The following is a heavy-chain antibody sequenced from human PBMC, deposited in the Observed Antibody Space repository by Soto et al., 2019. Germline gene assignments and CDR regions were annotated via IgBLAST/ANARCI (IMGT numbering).Heavy chain of an antibody. V-gene: IGHV1-18*01. Sequence: QVQLVQSGAEVKKPGASVKVSCKASGYTFTSYGIGWVRQAPGQGLEWLGWISAYDGNTNYAQSLHGRVFMTTDTSTRTAYMKLRSLRSDDTAVYYCARGGYYDSSGSRNYYYYGMNVWGQGTTVTVSS. CDR1: GYTFTSYG. CDR2: ISAYDGNT. J-gene: IGHJ6*02. D-gene: IGHD3-22*01. CDR3: ARGGYYDSSGSRNYYYYGMNV.